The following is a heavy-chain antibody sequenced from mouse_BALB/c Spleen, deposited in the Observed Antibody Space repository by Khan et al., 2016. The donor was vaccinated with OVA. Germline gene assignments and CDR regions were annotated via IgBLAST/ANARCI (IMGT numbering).Heavy chain of an antibody. D-gene: IGHD2-1*01. CDR2: IDPTNDNI. J-gene: IGHJ3*01. V-gene: IGHV14-3*02. CDR3: ATLYGNPFAY. Sequence: VQLKESGAELVKPGASITLSCTASGFNIKDTYMHWVKQRPEQGPEWIGRIDPTNDNIKYDPTFQDKATITADTSSNPAYLQLSSLTSEDTAGYYDATLYGNPFAYWGQGTLVSVSA. CDR1: GFNIKDTY.